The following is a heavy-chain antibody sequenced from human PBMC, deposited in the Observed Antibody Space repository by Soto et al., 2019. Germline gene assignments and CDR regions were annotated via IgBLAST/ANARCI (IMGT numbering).Heavy chain of an antibody. CDR3: ASVFSDSSSFFAP. CDR2: IYYSGST. J-gene: IGHJ5*02. Sequence: TSETLSLTCTVSGGSISSGGYYWSWIRQHPGKGLEWIGYIYYSGSTYYNPSLKSRVTISVDTSKNQFSLKLSSVTAADTAVYYCASVFSDSSSFFAPWGQGTLVTVSS. D-gene: IGHD6-13*01. V-gene: IGHV4-31*03. CDR1: GGSISSGGYY.